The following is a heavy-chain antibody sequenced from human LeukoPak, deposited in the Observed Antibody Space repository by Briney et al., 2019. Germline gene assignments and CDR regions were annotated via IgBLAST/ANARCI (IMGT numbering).Heavy chain of an antibody. V-gene: IGHV1-8*01. CDR3: ARVLGHYDILTGYYLIDY. Sequence: ASVKVSCKASGYTFTSYDINWVRQATGQGLEWMGWMNPNSGNTGYAQKFQGRVTMTRNTSISTAYMELSSLRSEDTAVYYCARVLGHYDILTGYYLIDYWGQGTLVTVSS. CDR2: MNPNSGNT. D-gene: IGHD3-9*01. CDR1: GYTFTSYD. J-gene: IGHJ4*02.